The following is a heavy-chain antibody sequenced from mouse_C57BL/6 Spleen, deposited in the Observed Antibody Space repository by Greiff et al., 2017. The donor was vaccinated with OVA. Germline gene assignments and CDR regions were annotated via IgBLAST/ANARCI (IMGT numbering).Heavy chain of an antibody. CDR3: VRRGLWYWYCDF. CDR1: GFSFNTYA. CDR2: IRSKSNNYAT. Sequence: EVQGVESGGGLVQPKGSLKLSCAASGFSFNTYAMNWVRQAPGKGLEWVARIRSKSNNYATYYADSVKDRFTISRDDSESMLYLQMNNLKTEDTAMYCCVRRGLWYWYCDFWGTGTTVTVSS. J-gene: IGHJ1*03. V-gene: IGHV10-1*01. D-gene: IGHD2-1*01.